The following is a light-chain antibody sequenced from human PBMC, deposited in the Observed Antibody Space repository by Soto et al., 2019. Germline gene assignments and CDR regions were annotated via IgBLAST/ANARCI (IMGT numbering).Light chain of an antibody. Sequence: QSALTHPASVSGSPGQSITISCTGTSSDVGGYNYVSWYQQHPGKAPKLMIYDVSNRPSGVSNRFSGSKSGNTASLTISGIKAEDEADYYCSSYTSSSTLPYVFGTGTKVTVL. J-gene: IGLJ1*01. CDR3: SSYTSSSTLPYV. V-gene: IGLV2-14*01. CDR1: SSDVGGYNY. CDR2: DVS.